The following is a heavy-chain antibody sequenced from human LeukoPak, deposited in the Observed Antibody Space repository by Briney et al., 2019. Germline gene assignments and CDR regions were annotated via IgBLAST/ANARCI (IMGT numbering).Heavy chain of an antibody. V-gene: IGHV1-2*04. CDR3: ARDVSRLRSYVGATYGMDV. CDR1: GYTFTGYY. CDR2: INPNSGGT. Sequence: GASVKVSCTASGYTFTGYYMHWVRQAPGQGLEWMGWINPNSGGTNYAQKFQGWVTMTRDTSISIAYMELSRLRSDDTAVYYCARDVSRLRSYVGATYGMDVWGQGTTVTVSS. J-gene: IGHJ6*02. D-gene: IGHD3-16*01.